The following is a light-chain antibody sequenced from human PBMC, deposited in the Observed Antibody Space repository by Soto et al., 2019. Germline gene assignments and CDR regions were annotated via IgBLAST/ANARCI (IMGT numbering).Light chain of an antibody. CDR2: GAS. J-gene: IGKJ3*01. CDR3: QQYTTSPFT. CDR1: QSVGSGY. Sequence: VLPQSPEDRSLSPGERATLSCRASQSVGSGYLACYQQKPGQAPRLLIYGASIRATGIPDRFTGSGSGTHFTLTISRLEPEDFALYYCQQYTTSPFTFGPRTKVDIK. V-gene: IGKV3-20*01.